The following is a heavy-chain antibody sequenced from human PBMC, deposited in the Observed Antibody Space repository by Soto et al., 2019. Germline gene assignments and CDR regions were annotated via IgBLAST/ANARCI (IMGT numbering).Heavy chain of an antibody. CDR3: ATSNWFDP. CDR1: GGPMISYY. V-gene: IGHV4-59*08. Sequence: SETLSLTCTVSGGPMISYYWSWIRQPPGRGLEWIGFIYYAGSTKYNPSLNSRVTISVDTSKNQFSLKLSSVTAADTAVYYCATSNWFDPWGQGTLVTVSS. J-gene: IGHJ5*02. CDR2: IYYAGST.